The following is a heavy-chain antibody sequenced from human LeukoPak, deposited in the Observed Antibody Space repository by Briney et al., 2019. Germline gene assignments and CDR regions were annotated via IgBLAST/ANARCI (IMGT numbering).Heavy chain of an antibody. Sequence: SETLSLTCTVSGGSISSYYWSWIRQPPGKGLEWIGYIYYSGSTNYNPSLKSRVTISVDTSKNQFSLKLSSVTAADTAVYYCARGGRVPYYFDYWGQGTLVTVSS. J-gene: IGHJ4*02. CDR1: GGSISSYY. CDR2: IYYSGST. CDR3: ARGGRVPYYFDY. D-gene: IGHD3-16*01. V-gene: IGHV4-59*01.